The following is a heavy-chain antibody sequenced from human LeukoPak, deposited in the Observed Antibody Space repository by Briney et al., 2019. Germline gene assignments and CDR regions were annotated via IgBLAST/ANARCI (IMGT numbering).Heavy chain of an antibody. D-gene: IGHD2-2*01. V-gene: IGHV4-34*01. CDR3: ARVPSLVPAARVRGAFDI. J-gene: IGHJ3*02. CDR1: GGSFSGCY. CDR2: INHSGST. Sequence: SETLSLTCAVYGGSFSGCYWSWIRQPPGKGLEWIGEINHSGSTNYNPSLKSRVTISVDTSKNQFSLKLSSVTAADTAVYYCARVPSLVPAARVRGAFDIWGQGTMVTVSS.